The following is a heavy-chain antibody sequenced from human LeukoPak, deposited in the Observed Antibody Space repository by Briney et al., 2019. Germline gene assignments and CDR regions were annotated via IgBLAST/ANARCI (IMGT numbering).Heavy chain of an antibody. D-gene: IGHD3-16*02. CDR2: ISTTGGTT. CDR1: GFTFSSYA. CDR3: ARDIIGGGLSPVDS. J-gene: IGHJ4*02. Sequence: GGSLRLSCAASGFTFSSYAMHWVRQAPGKGLEYVSAISTTGGTTDYANSVKGRFTISRDNSKNTLYLQMGSLRAEDMAVYYCARDIIGGGLSPVDSWGQGTLVTVSS. V-gene: IGHV3-64*01.